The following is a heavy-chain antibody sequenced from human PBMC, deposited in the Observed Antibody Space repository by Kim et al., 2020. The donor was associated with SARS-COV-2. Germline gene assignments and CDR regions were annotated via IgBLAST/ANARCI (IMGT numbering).Heavy chain of an antibody. CDR3: AKGYNWNNGYFDY. D-gene: IGHD1-20*01. J-gene: IGHJ4*02. Sequence: GGSLRLSCAASGFAFDDYAMHWVRQAPGKGLEWVSGISWNSGSIGYADSVRGRFTISRDNAKNSLYLQMNSLRPEDTALYYCAKGYNWNNGYFDYWGQGTLVTVSS. CDR1: GFAFDDYA. V-gene: IGHV3-9*01. CDR2: ISWNSGSI.